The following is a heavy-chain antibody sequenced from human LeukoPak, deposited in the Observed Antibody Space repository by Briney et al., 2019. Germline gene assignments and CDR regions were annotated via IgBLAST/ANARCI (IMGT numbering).Heavy chain of an antibody. CDR1: GYSISSGYY. J-gene: IGHJ4*02. CDR3: ARHSPQLQYFDY. Sequence: SETLSLTCAVSGYSISSGYYWGWFRQPPGKGLDWIGSIYHSGSTYYNPSLKSRVTISVDTSKNQFSLKLSSVTAADTAVYYCARHSPQLQYFDYWGQGTLVTVSS. V-gene: IGHV4-38-2*01. D-gene: IGHD2-2*01. CDR2: IYHSGST.